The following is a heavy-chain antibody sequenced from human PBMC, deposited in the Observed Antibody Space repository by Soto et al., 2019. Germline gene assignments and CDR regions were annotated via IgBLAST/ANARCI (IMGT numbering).Heavy chain of an antibody. CDR2: IYYSGST. CDR3: ARVGDYYDSSGYGMDV. J-gene: IGHJ6*02. D-gene: IGHD3-22*01. V-gene: IGHV4-30-4*01. CDR1: GGSISSGDYY. Sequence: SETLSLTCTVSGGSISSGDYYWSWIRQPPGKGLGWIGYIYYSGSTYYNPPLKSRVTISVDTSKNQFSLKLSSVTAADTAVYYCARVGDYYDSSGYGMDVWGQGTTVTVSS.